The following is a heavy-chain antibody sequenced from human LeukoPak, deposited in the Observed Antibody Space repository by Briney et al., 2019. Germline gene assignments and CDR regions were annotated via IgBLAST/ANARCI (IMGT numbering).Heavy chain of an antibody. D-gene: IGHD3-22*01. CDR3: ARENRAYDSSGYYYKN. V-gene: IGHV7-4-1*02. CDR2: IDTNTGNP. J-gene: IGHJ4*02. Sequence: ASVKVSCKASGYTFTNYTLNWVRQAPGQGLEWMGWIDTNTGNPTYAQGFIGRFVFSLDTSVSTAYLQISSLKAEDTAVYYCARENRAYDSSGYYYKNWGQGTLVTVSS. CDR1: GYTFTNYT.